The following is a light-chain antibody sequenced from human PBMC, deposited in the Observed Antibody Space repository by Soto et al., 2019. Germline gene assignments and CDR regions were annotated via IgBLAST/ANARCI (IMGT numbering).Light chain of an antibody. CDR1: QSVSSSY. V-gene: IGKV3-20*01. CDR2: GAS. Sequence: EIVLTQSPGTLSLSPGERATLSCRASQSVSSSYLAWYQQKPGQAPRLLIYGASSRATGIPDRFSGSGSGTDFTLTISRLEPEDFAVYYCQQYAYSPRTFGRGTKVEIK. CDR3: QQYAYSPRT. J-gene: IGKJ4*02.